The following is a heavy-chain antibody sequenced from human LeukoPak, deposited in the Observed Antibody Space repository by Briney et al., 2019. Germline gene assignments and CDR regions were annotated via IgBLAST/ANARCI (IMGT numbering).Heavy chain of an antibody. Sequence: SETLSLTCTVSGGSISSGGYYWSWIRQPPGKGLEWIGYIYYSGSTYYNPSLKSRVTISVDTSKNQFSLKLSSVTAADTAVYYCAREIMTTNAFDIWGQGTMVTVSS. CDR1: GGSISSGGYY. V-gene: IGHV4-30-4*08. CDR3: AREIMTTNAFDI. D-gene: IGHD4-11*01. J-gene: IGHJ3*02. CDR2: IYYSGST.